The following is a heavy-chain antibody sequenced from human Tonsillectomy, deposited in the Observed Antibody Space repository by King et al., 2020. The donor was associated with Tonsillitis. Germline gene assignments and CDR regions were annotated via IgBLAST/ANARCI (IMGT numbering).Heavy chain of an antibody. Sequence: VQLVESGGGLVKPGGSLRLSCAASGFTFSNAWMSWVRQAPGKGLEWVGRIKSKTDGGTTDYAAPVKGRFTISRDDSKNTLYLQRNSLKTEDTAVYYCTTHVLLWFESTIWGQGTLVTVSS. CDR1: GFTFSNAW. D-gene: IGHD3-10*01. CDR2: IKSKTDGGTT. CDR3: TTHVLLWFESTI. J-gene: IGHJ4*02. V-gene: IGHV3-15*01.